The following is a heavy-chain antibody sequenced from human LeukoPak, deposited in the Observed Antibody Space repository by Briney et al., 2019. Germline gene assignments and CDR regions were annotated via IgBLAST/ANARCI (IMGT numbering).Heavy chain of an antibody. D-gene: IGHD1-26*01. J-gene: IGHJ1*01. CDR1: GFTFSSYG. V-gene: IGHV3-30*18. CDR3: AKDVGALAEYFQH. Sequence: PGGSLRLSCAASGFTFSSYGMHWVRQAPGKGLEWVAVISYDGSNKYYADSVKGRFTISRDNSKNTLYLQMNSLRAEDTAVYYCAKDVGALAEYFQHWGQGTLVTVSS. CDR2: ISYDGSNK.